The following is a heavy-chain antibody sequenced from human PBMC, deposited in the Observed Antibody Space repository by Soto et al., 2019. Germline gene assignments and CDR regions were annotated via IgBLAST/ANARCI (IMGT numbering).Heavy chain of an antibody. CDR2: INPNSGGT. CDR3: ASSRLRIGYYYYGMDV. D-gene: IGHD2-15*01. J-gene: IGHJ6*02. V-gene: IGHV1-2*02. CDR1: GYTFTGYY. Sequence: QVQLVQSGAEVKKPGASVKVSCKASGYTFTGYYMHWVRQAPGQGLEWMGWINPNSGGTNYAQKFQGRVTITADKSTSTAYMELSSLRSEDTAVYYCASSRLRIGYYYYGMDVWGQGTTVTVSS.